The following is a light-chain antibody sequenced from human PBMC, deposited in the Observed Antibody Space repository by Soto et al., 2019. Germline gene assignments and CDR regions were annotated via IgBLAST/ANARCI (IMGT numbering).Light chain of an antibody. CDR3: LVYYSGARV. CDR1: TGAVTSGHY. V-gene: IGLV7-46*01. Sequence: QAVVTQEPSLTVSPGGTVTLTCGFSTGAVTSGHYPYWFQQKPGQAPTTLIYDTDNKHSWTPARFSGSLLGGKAALTLSGAQPEDEADYYCLVYYSGARVFGGGTKVTVL. J-gene: IGLJ2*01. CDR2: DTD.